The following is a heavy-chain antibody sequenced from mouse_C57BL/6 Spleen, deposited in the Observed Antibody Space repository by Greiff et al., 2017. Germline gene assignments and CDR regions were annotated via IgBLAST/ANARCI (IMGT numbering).Heavy chain of an antibody. CDR1: GFTFSDYG. V-gene: IGHV5-17*01. CDR2: ISSGSSTI. D-gene: IGHD1-1*01. Sequence: EVQLVESGGGLVKPGGSLKLSCAASGFTFSDYGMHWVRQAPEKGLEWVAYISSGSSTIYYADTVKGRFTISRDNAKNTLFLQMTSLRSEDTAMYYCARGPDYYGSSYAMDYWGQGTSVTVSS. J-gene: IGHJ4*01. CDR3: ARGPDYYGSSYAMDY.